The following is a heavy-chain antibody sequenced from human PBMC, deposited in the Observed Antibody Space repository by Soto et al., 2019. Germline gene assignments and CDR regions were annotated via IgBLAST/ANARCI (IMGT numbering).Heavy chain of an antibody. J-gene: IGHJ6*02. CDR1: GYRFTSYW. CDR3: ARRNYYYGMDV. V-gene: IGHV5-10-1*01. CDR2: IDPSDSYT. Sequence: GESLKISCQGSGYRFTSYWISWVRQMPGKGLEWMGRIDPSDSYTKYSPSFQGHVSISVDKSISTAYLQWSSLKASDTAMYYCARRNYYYGMDVWGQGTTVTVSS.